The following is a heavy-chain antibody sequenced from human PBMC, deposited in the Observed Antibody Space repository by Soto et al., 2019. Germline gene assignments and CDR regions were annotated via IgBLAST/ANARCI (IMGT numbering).Heavy chain of an antibody. CDR2: IGTAGDT. CDR3: ARYTVAAAGFDY. Sequence: EVQLVESGGGLVQPGGSLRLSCAASGFTFSSYDMHWVRQATGKGLEWVSAIGTAGDTYYPGSVKGRFTISRENAKNSLYLQMNSLRAGDTAVYYCARYTVAAAGFDYWGQGTLVTVSS. D-gene: IGHD6-13*01. J-gene: IGHJ4*02. V-gene: IGHV3-13*01. CDR1: GFTFSSYD.